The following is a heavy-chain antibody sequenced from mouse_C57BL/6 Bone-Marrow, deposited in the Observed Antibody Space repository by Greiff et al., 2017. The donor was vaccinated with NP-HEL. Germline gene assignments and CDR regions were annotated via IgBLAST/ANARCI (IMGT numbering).Heavy chain of an antibody. CDR2: ISSGSSTI. Sequence: EVKLVESGGGLVKPGGSLKLSCAASGFTFSDYGMHWVRQAPETGLEWVAYISSGSSTIYYADTVKRRFNIFRGNAKNTLFLQMTSLRCENTAMYYCARPRSFAYWGQGTLVTVSA. CDR1: GFTFSDYG. CDR3: ARPRSFAY. J-gene: IGHJ3*01. V-gene: IGHV5-17*01.